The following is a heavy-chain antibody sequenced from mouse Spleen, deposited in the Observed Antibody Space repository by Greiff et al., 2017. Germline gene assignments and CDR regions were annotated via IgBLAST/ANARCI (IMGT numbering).Heavy chain of an antibody. CDR2: IYPGSGNT. CDR3: ARLDYYGSSYYDY. V-gene: IGHV1-66*01. D-gene: IGHD1-1*01. J-gene: IGHJ2*01. CDR1: GYSFTSYY. Sequence: VQLQQSGPELVKPGASVKISCKASGYSFTSYYIHWVKQRPGQGLEWIGWIYPGSGNTKYNEKFKGKATLTADTSSSTAYMQLSSLTSEDSAVYYCARLDYYGSSYYDYWGQGTTLTVSS.